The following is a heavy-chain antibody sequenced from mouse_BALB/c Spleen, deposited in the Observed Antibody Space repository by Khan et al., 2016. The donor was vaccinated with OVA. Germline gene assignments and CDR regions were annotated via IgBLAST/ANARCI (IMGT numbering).Heavy chain of an antibody. V-gene: IGHV1S81*02. CDR3: TRGGYGSPFAY. CDR1: GYTFTSYY. CDR2: INPSNGGT. J-gene: IGHJ3*01. Sequence: VQLQESGAELVKPGASVKLSCKASGYTFTSYYMYWVKQRPGQGLEWIGEINPSNGGTNVNEKFKSKATLTVDKSSSTAYMEVSSPTSEDSAVYYGTRGGYGSPFAYWGQGTLVTVSA. D-gene: IGHD1-1*01.